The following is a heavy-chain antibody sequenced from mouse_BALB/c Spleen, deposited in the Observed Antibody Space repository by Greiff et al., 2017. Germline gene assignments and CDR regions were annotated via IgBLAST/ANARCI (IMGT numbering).Heavy chain of an antibody. CDR2: INPSNGRT. D-gene: IGHD1-1*01. J-gene: IGHJ2*01. Sequence: QVQLKQPGAELVKPGASVKLSCKASGYTFTSYWMHWVKQRPGQGLEWIGEINPSNGRTNYNEKFKSKATLTVDKSSSTAYMQLSSLTSEDSAVYDCARGGFYYYDYWGQGTTLTVSS. CDR1: GYTFTSYW. CDR3: ARGGFYYYDY. V-gene: IGHV1S81*02.